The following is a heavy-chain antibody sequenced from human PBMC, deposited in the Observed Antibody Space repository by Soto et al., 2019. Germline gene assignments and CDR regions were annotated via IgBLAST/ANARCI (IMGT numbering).Heavy chain of an antibody. CDR2: INPNSGGT. D-gene: IGHD1-26*01. CDR3: ARDLGADYYYMDV. CDR1: GYTFTGYY. J-gene: IGHJ6*03. Sequence: QVQLVQSGAEVKKPGASVKVSCKASGYTFTGYYMHWVRQAPGQGLEWMGWINPNSGGTNYVQKFQGWVTMTRDTSISTAYMELSRLRSDDTAVYYCARDLGADYYYMDVWGKGTTVTVSS. V-gene: IGHV1-2*04.